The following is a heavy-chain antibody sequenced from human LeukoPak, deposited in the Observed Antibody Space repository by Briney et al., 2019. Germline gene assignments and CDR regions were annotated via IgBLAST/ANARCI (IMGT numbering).Heavy chain of an antibody. CDR2: INWNGGST. D-gene: IGHD3-10*01. J-gene: IGHJ4*02. V-gene: IGHV3-20*04. CDR1: GFTFDDYG. CDR3: AEDIGGFGEYLPYFDY. Sequence: GGSLRLSCAASGFTFDDYGLSWVRQAPGKGLEWVSTINWNGGSTGYADSVKGRFTISRDNAKNSLYLQMNSLRAEDTALYYCAEDIGGFGEYLPYFDYWGQGTLVTVSS.